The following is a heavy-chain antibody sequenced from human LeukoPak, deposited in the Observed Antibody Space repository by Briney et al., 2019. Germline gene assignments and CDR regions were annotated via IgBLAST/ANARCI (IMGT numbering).Heavy chain of an antibody. CDR2: VYRGGST. D-gene: IGHD6-13*01. CDR3: ARGTLNIVGIAAAGTFNYYYGMDV. CDR1: GFIVSSNY. Sequence: PGGSLRLSCAASGFIVSSNYMSWVRQAPGEGLEWVSIVYRGGSTYYADSVKGRFTISRDNSKNTLFLQMNSLRAEDTAVYYCARGTLNIVGIAAAGTFNYYYGMDVWGQGTTVTVSS. V-gene: IGHV3-53*01. J-gene: IGHJ6*02.